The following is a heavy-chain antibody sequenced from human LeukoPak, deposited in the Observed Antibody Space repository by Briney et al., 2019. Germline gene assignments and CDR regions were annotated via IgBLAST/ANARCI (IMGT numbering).Heavy chain of an antibody. CDR1: GGSISSYY. CDR2: ISDIGSI. J-gene: IGHJ4*02. CDR3: AGHHPRNTVDF. Sequence: SETLSLTCTVSGGSISSYYWSWIRQPPGKGLEWIAYISDIGSINYNPSLKSRVTISLDTSKNQFSLKLSSVTAADTAVYYCAGHHPRNTVDFWGQGTLATVSS. V-gene: IGHV4-59*08. D-gene: IGHD2-8*02.